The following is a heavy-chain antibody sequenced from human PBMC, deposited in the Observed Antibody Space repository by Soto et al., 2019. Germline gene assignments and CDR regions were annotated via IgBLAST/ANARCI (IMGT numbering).Heavy chain of an antibody. Sequence: ASVKVSCKASGYTFTSYGISWVRQAPGQGLEGMGWISAYNGNTNYAQKLQGRVTMTTDTSTSTAYMELRSLRSGDTAVYYCARVGGSSSWSSYYYYGMDVWGQGTTVTVSS. CDR2: ISAYNGNT. CDR3: ARVGGSSSWSSYYYYGMDV. D-gene: IGHD6-13*01. V-gene: IGHV1-18*01. J-gene: IGHJ6*02. CDR1: GYTFTSYG.